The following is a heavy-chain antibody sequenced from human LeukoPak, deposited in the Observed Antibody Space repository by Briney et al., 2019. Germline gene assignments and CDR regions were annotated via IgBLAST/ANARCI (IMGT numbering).Heavy chain of an antibody. CDR1: GGSISSSSYY. Sequence: SETLSLTCTVSGGSISSSSYYWGWIRQPPGKGLEWIGSIYYSGSTYYNPSLKSRVTISVDTSKNQFSLKLSSVTAADTAVYYCASLYCSSTSCFGDYWGQGTLVTVSS. CDR3: ASLYCSSTSCFGDY. CDR2: IYYSGST. D-gene: IGHD2-2*01. J-gene: IGHJ4*02. V-gene: IGHV4-39*01.